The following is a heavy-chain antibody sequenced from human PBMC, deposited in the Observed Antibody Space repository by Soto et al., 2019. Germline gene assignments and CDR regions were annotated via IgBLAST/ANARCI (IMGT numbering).Heavy chain of an antibody. CDR2: IYYSGST. J-gene: IGHJ4*02. Sequence: PSETLSLTCTVSGGSVSSGSYYWSWIRQPPGKGLEWIGYIYYSGSTNYNPSLKSRVTISVDTSKNQFSLKLSSVTAADTAVYYCVRKYIVGAPKTYSFDFLGQGTLVTLSS. D-gene: IGHD1-26*01. CDR1: GGSVSSGSYY. CDR3: VRKYIVGAPKTYSFDF. V-gene: IGHV4-61*01.